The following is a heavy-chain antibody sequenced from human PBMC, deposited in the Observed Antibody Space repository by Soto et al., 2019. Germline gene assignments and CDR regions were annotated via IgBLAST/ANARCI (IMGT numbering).Heavy chain of an antibody. CDR3: ASGIQLWLRRINTGYSG. D-gene: IGHD5-18*01. CDR2: IIPMFGTA. Sequence: QVQLVQSGAEVKKPESSVKVSCKAPGGTFSTYAIIWVRQAPGQGLEWMGGIIPMFGTANYAQRFQDRVTITADESTNTVYMALSSLRSEDTAVYFCASGIQLWLRRINTGYSGWGQGTLVTVSS. J-gene: IGHJ4*02. V-gene: IGHV1-69*12. CDR1: GGTFSTYA.